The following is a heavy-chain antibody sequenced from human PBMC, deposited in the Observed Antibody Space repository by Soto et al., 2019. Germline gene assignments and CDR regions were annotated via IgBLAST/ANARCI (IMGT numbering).Heavy chain of an antibody. Sequence: PSETLSLTCTVSGGSISNYYWNWIRQSPGKGLEWIGYIYSSGSTHYNPSLQNRVTISIDTSKNQFSLKLSSVTAADTAVYYCARGPPFGLWGQGTLVTLSS. CDR3: ARGPPFGL. J-gene: IGHJ4*02. CDR1: GGSISNYY. D-gene: IGHD3-3*01. V-gene: IGHV4-59*12. CDR2: IYSSGST.